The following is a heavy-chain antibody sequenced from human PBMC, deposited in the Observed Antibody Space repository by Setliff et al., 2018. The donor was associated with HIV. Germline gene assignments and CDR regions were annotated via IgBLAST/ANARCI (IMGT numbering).Heavy chain of an antibody. CDR3: ARTNRWELLSPYFDA. D-gene: IGHD1-7*01. Sequence: SETLSLTCAVSGGSISSSNWWSWVRQPPGKGLEWIGEIYHGGTTKYNPSLKSRVTMSVDRPNNHFSLRLTSVTAADTAVYFCARTNRWELLSPYFDAWGQGTLVTVSS. J-gene: IGHJ4*02. V-gene: IGHV4-4*02. CDR2: IYHGGTT. CDR1: GGSISSSNW.